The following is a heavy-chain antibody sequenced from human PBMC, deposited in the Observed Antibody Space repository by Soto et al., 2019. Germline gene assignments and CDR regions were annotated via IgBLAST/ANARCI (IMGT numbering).Heavy chain of an antibody. V-gene: IGHV5-10-1*01. D-gene: IGHD2-2*02. CDR2: TDPSDSYT. CDR3: ARLLLGYCSSTSCYTDWYYYYGMDV. Sequence: GESLKISCKGSGYSFTSYWISWVRQMPGKGLEWMGRTDPSDSYTNYSPSFQGHVTISADKSISTAYLQWSSLKASDTAMYYCARLLLGYCSSTSCYTDWYYYYGMDVWGQGTTVTVS. J-gene: IGHJ6*02. CDR1: GYSFTSYW.